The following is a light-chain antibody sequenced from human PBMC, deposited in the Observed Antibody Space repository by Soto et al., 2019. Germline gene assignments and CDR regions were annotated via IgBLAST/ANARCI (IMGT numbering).Light chain of an antibody. CDR1: QGISNF. J-gene: IGKJ5*01. Sequence: DIQMTQSPSSLSTSVGDRVTITCRASQGISNFLAWYQQKPGKVPKLLISAASTLQSGFPSRFICSGSGTDFTRTITSLQPEDVATYYCQKYSSVITFGQGTRREIK. CDR3: QKYSSVIT. V-gene: IGKV1-27*01. CDR2: AAS.